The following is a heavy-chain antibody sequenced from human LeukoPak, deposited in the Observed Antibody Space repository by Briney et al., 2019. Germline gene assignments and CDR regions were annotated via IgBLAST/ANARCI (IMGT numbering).Heavy chain of an antibody. Sequence: ASETLSLTCTVSGDSISGQRHHWNWIRQPPGKGLEYVANIHGTGSTNYNPSLRSRVTISLDTSKNQFFLNLRSVTAADTAVYYCARGDPTGRPGIGFDYWGRGTLVTVSS. CDR2: IHGTGST. CDR3: ARGDPTGRPGIGFDY. J-gene: IGHJ4*02. V-gene: IGHV4-61*01. D-gene: IGHD1-26*01. CDR1: GDSISGQRHH.